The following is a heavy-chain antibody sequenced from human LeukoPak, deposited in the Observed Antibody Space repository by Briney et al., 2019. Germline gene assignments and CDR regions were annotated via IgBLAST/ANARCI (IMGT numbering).Heavy chain of an antibody. Sequence: GGSLRLSCAASGFMFSGYWMHWVRQGPEKGLELASRIDNDGNGIIYADYVKGRFTTSRDNAKNTLYLQMSSLRVEDTAVYYCATGGGWEPSSGVVTHIDVWGKGTTVTVSS. D-gene: IGHD3-3*01. V-gene: IGHV3-74*01. CDR3: ATGGGWEPSSGVVTHIDV. J-gene: IGHJ6*03. CDR1: GFMFSGYW. CDR2: IDNDGNGI.